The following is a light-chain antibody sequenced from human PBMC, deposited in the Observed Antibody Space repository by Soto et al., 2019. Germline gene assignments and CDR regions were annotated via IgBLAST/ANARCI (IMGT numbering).Light chain of an antibody. V-gene: IGLV1-44*01. CDR1: SSNIGSST. CDR3: STWDASLNEWI. CDR2: ADD. Sequence: QSVLTQPPSASGTPGQRVTISCSGSSSNIGSSTVNWYQQLPGTAPKLLIYADDQPPSGVPDRFSGSKSGTSASLAISGLQSEDEADYYCSTWDASLNEWIFGGGTKLTVL. J-gene: IGLJ2*01.